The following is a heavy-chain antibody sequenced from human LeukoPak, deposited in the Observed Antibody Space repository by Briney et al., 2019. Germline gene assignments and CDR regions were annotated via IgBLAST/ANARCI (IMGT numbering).Heavy chain of an antibody. CDR2: IYYSGST. CDR3: ARRMASGLGAFDI. V-gene: IGHV4-59*08. J-gene: IGHJ3*02. D-gene: IGHD1-26*01. Sequence: PSETLSLTCTVSGGSISSYYWSWIRQPPGKGLEWIGYIYYSGSTNYNPSLKSRVTISVDTSKNQFSLKLSSVTAADTAVYYCARRMASGLGAFDIWGQGAMVTVSS. CDR1: GGSISSYY.